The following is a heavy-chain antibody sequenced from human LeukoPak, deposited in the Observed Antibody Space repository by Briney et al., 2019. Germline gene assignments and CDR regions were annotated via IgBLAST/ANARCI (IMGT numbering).Heavy chain of an antibody. CDR1: GGSIRSADHY. CDR3: GRAFAPIVVVPAAPNWFDP. V-gene: IGHV4-30-4*01. Sequence: SETLSLTCTVSGGSIRSADHYWGWIRQPPGRGLEWVGYIFYNGATYYNPSLKSRVTISVDTSKNQFSLKLSSVTAADTAVYYCGRAFAPIVVVPAAPNWFDPWGQGTLVTVSS. J-gene: IGHJ5*02. D-gene: IGHD2-2*01. CDR2: IFYNGAT.